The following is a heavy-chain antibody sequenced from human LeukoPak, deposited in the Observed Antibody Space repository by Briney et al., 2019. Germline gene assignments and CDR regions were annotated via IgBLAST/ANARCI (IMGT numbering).Heavy chain of an antibody. Sequence: PSETLSLTCIVSGGSISNYYWSWTRQPAGKGLQWIGRINIRGNTNYNPSLKSRVTMSVDTSKNQFSLKLHSLTAADTAVYYCAREYGDFDYWGQGTLVTVSS. CDR1: GGSISNYY. CDR2: INIRGNT. V-gene: IGHV4-4*07. CDR3: AREYGDFDY. J-gene: IGHJ4*02. D-gene: IGHD4-17*01.